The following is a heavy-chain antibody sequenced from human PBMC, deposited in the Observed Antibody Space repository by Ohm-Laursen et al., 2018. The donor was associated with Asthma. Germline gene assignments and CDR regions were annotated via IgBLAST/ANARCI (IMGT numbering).Heavy chain of an antibody. CDR2: ISTASTFI. J-gene: IGHJ1*01. D-gene: IGHD1-26*01. V-gene: IGHV3-21*01. CDR1: GYTFSRYS. CDR3: ARIGPEWELPGREYSLHH. Sequence: SLRLSCAASGYTFSRYSIHWVRQVPGKGLEWVASISTASTFIYYADSVRGRFTTSRDNAKNSVYLQMNSLRADDTALYYCARIGPEWELPGREYSLHHWGKGTQVTVSS.